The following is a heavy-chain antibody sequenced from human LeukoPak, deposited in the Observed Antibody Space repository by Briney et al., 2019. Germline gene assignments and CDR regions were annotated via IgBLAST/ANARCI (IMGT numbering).Heavy chain of an antibody. CDR3: AKLVDAEYYFDY. D-gene: IGHD2/OR15-2a*01. CDR2: ISYDGSNK. CDR1: GFTFSSYG. J-gene: IGHJ4*02. Sequence: GRSLRLFCAASGFTFSSYGMHWVRQAPGKGLVWVAVISYDGSNKYYADSVKGRFTISRDNSKNTLYLQMNSLRAEDTAVYYCAKLVDAEYYFDYWGQGTLVTVSP. V-gene: IGHV3-30*18.